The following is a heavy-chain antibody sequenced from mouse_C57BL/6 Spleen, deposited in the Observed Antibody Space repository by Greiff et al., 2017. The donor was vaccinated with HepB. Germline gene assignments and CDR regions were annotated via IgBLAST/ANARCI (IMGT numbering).Heavy chain of an antibody. V-gene: IGHV5-9-1*02. J-gene: IGHJ3*01. CDR3: TREGGSSYPAWFAY. D-gene: IGHD1-1*01. Sequence: EVHLVESGEGLVKPGGSLKLSCAASGFTFSSYAMSWVRQTPEKRLEWVAYISSGGDYIYYADTVKGRFTISRDNARNTLYLQMSSLKSEDTAMYYCTREGGSSYPAWFAYWGQGTLVTVSA. CDR2: ISSGGDYI. CDR1: GFTFSSYA.